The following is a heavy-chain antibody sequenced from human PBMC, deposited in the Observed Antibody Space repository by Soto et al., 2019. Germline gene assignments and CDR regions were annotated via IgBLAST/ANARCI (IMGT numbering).Heavy chain of an antibody. J-gene: IGHJ6*02. D-gene: IGHD1-26*01. CDR3: ARQRPTDGRWEFANYYGMDV. CDR2: IIHSEST. Sequence: PSETLSLTCAVYGGSFSAYYGSWVRQPPGKGLEWIGEIIHSESTKYNPSLKSRVTISVDTSKNQFSLKLSSVTSADTAVYYCARQRPTDGRWEFANYYGMDVWGQGTRVTVS. CDR1: GGSFSAYY. V-gene: IGHV4-34*12.